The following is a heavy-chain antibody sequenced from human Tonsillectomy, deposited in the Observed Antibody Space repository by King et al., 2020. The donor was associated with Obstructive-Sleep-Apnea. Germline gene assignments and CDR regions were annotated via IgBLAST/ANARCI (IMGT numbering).Heavy chain of an antibody. CDR2: TRNKANSYTT. Sequence: VQLVESGGGLVQPGGSLRLSCAASGFTFSDHYMDWVRQAPGKGLEWVGRTRNKANSYTTEYAASVKGRFTISRDDSKNSLYLQMNSLKTEDTAVYYCAGLGHSSGYNWFDPWGQGTLVTVSS. CDR3: AGLGHSSGYNWFDP. J-gene: IGHJ5*02. CDR1: GFTFSDHY. D-gene: IGHD3-22*01. V-gene: IGHV3-72*01.